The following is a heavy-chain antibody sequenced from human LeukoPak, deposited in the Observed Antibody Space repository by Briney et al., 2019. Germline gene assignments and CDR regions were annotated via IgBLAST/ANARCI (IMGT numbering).Heavy chain of an antibody. CDR2: ISGSGSTI. J-gene: IGHJ4*02. V-gene: IGHV3-48*02. CDR3: ARACSGASCYSDY. CDR1: GFTFSRYS. Sequence: GGSLRLSCAASGFTFSRYSMNWVRQAPGKGLEWVSYISGSGSTIYSADSLKGRFTISRDNANNSLYLQMNGLRDEDTAVYYCARACSGASCYSDYWGRGTLVTVSS. D-gene: IGHD2-15*01.